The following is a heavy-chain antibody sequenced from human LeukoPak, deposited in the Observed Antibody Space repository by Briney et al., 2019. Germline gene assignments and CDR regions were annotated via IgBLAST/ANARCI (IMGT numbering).Heavy chain of an antibody. CDR2: ISGSGGST. J-gene: IGHJ4*02. Sequence: GGSLRLSCAASGFTFSSYAMSWVRQAPGKGLEWVSGISGSGGSTYYADSVKGRFTISRDNSKNTLYLQMNSLRAEDTAVYYCATTPIRTYYYDTHFDYWGQGTLVTVSS. CDR3: ATTPIRTYYYDTHFDY. CDR1: GFTFSSYA. D-gene: IGHD3-22*01. V-gene: IGHV3-23*01.